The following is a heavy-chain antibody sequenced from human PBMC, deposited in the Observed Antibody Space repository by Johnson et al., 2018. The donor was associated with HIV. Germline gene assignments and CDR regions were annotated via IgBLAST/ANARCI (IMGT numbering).Heavy chain of an antibody. Sequence: VQLVESGGGVVQPGRSLRLSCAASGFTFSTYWMNWVRQAPGKGLEWVGSIKQDGSESYYVDSVKGRFTISRDNAKNSLYLQMNSLRAEDTAVYYCARDSRISLIVVVSRGGFDIWGQGTMVTVSS. CDR3: ARDSRISLIVVVSRGGFDI. CDR1: GFTFSTYW. CDR2: IKQDGSES. J-gene: IGHJ3*02. D-gene: IGHD3-22*01. V-gene: IGHV3-7*01.